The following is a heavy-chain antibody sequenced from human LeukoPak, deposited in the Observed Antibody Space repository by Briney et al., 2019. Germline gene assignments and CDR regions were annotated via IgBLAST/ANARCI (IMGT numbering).Heavy chain of an antibody. CDR2: TWYDGSNK. J-gene: IGHJ4*02. CDR1: GFTFSSYG. CDR3: GKTTVGYSSGQKPAWPVDY. D-gene: IGHD5-18*01. V-gene: IGHV3-33*06. Sequence: PGGSLRLSCAASGFTFSSYGMHWVRQAPGKGLEWVAVTWYDGSNKYYADSVKGRFTISRDNSRNTVYLQINSLRAEDTAVYYCGKTTVGYSSGQKPAWPVDYWGQGTLVTVSS.